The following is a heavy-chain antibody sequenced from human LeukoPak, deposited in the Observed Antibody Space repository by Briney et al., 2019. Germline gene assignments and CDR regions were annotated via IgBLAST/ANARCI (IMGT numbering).Heavy chain of an antibody. J-gene: IGHJ4*02. D-gene: IGHD6-19*01. Sequence: GGSLRLSCAASEFTVSTNYMSWVSQAPGKGLEWVSIIYSTGGKYYADSVKGRFTISRDNSKHTLYLQMNSLRVEDTAVYYCARGSDGWFAFDYWGQGILVTVSS. CDR2: IYSTGGK. V-gene: IGHV3-66*01. CDR3: ARGSDGWFAFDY. CDR1: EFTVSTNY.